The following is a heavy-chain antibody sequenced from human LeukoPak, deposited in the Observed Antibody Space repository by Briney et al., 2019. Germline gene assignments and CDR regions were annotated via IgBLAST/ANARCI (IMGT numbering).Heavy chain of an antibody. J-gene: IGHJ4*02. CDR3: ARGGYGSGSYYERQYYFDY. V-gene: IGHV4-61*02. D-gene: IGHD3-10*01. Sequence: PSETLSLTCTVSGGSISSGSYYWSWIRQPAGKGLEWIGRIYTSGSTNYNPSLKGRVTISVDTSKNQFSLKLSSVTAADTAVYYCARGGYGSGSYYERQYYFDYWGQGTLVTVSS. CDR2: IYTSGST. CDR1: GGSISSGSYY.